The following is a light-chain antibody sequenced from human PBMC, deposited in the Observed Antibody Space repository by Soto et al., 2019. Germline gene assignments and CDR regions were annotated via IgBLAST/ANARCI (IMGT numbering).Light chain of an antibody. CDR3: QQLNSYPPT. J-gene: IGKJ4*01. CDR2: AAS. V-gene: IGKV1-9*01. Sequence: DIQLTQSPSFLSSSVGDRVTITCRASQGISSYLAWYQQKPGKAPKLLIYAASTLQSGVPSRFRGSGSGTEFTLTISSLKPEDFETYYCQQLNSYPPTFGGGTKVDIK. CDR1: QGISSY.